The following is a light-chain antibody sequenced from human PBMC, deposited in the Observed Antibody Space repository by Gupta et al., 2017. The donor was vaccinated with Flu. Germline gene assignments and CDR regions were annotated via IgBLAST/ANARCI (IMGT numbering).Light chain of an antibody. V-gene: IGLV1-44*01. CDR3: ASWDDSLNGFYV. J-gene: IGLJ1*01. CDR2: SNN. Sequence: QSVLTQPPSASGTPGQRVTISCSGSSPNIGSNTVNWYQHLPGTTPKLLIYSNNQRPSGVPDRFSGSKSGTSVSLAISGLQSEDEADYYCASWDDSLNGFYVFGTGTKVTVL. CDR1: SPNIGSNT.